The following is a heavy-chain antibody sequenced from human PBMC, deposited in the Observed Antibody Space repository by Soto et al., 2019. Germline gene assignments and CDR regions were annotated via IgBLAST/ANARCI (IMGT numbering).Heavy chain of an antibody. CDR1: GYSFTSYW. J-gene: IGHJ3*02. D-gene: IGHD4-17*01. CDR3: ARGGYGRKGGNAFDI. CDR2: IYPCDSDT. V-gene: IGHV5-51*01. Sequence: GESLKISCQGSGYSFTSYWIGWVRQMPGKGLEWMWVIYPCDSDTRYSPSFQGQVTISADKSITTAYLQWSSLKASDTAMYFCARGGYGRKGGNAFDIWGQGTMVTVSS.